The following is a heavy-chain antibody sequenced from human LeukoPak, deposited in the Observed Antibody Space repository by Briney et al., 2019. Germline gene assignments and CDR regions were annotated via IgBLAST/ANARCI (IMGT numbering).Heavy chain of an antibody. CDR1: GGSFSGYY. V-gene: IGHV4-34*01. CDR3: ARGRGLLRDFDY. J-gene: IGHJ4*02. CDR2: INHSGST. D-gene: IGHD3-22*01. Sequence: SETLSLTCAVYGGSFSGYYWSWIRQPPGKGVEWIGEINHSGSTNYNPSLKSRVTISVDTSKNQFSLKLSSVTAADTAVYYCARGRGLLRDFDYWGQGTLVTVSS.